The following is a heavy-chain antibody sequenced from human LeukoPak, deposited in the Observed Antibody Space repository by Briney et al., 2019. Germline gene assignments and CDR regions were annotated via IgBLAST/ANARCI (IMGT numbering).Heavy chain of an antibody. J-gene: IGHJ4*02. D-gene: IGHD3-10*01. CDR3: ARQQEYYGSGSYYPDYFDY. CDR2: VYYTGST. Sequence: SETLSLTCTVSGGYISSYYWSWIRQPPGEGLEWIGYVYYTGSTNYNPSLKSRVSTSVDTSKNQFSLKLSSVTAADTAVYYCARQQEYYGSGSYYPDYFDYWGQGTLVTVSS. CDR1: GGYISSYY. V-gene: IGHV4-59*08.